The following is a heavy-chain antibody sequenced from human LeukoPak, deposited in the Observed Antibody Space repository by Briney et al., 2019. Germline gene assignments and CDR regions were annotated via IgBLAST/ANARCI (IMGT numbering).Heavy chain of an antibody. Sequence: PSETLSLTCTVSGGSISSSSYYWGWIRQPPGKGLEWIGSIYYSWSTYYNPSLKSRVPISVDTSKNQFSLKLSSVTAANTAVYYCARPHCSSTSCYLWDDAFDIWGQGTMVTVSS. D-gene: IGHD2-2*01. CDR2: IYYSWST. V-gene: IGHV4-39*01. CDR3: ARPHCSSTSCYLWDDAFDI. CDR1: GGSISSSSYY. J-gene: IGHJ3*02.